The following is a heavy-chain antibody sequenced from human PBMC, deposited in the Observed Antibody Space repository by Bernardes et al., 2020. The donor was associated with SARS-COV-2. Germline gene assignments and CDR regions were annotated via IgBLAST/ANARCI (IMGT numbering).Heavy chain of an antibody. V-gene: IGHV4-59*01. CDR3: ARGFDP. CDR2: IYYSGST. CDR1: GGSISSYY. Sequence: SETLSPTCTVSGGSISSYYWICIRQPPGKGLEWIGYIYYSGSTNYNPSLKSRVTISVDTSKNQFSLKLSSVTAADTAVYYCARGFDPWGQGTLVTVSS. J-gene: IGHJ5*02.